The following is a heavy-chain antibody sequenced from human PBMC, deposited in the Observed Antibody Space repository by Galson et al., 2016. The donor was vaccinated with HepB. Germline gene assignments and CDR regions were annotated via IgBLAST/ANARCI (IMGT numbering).Heavy chain of an antibody. V-gene: IGHV4-30-2*02. CDR3: VAVPRRIGHY. CDR1: GGSMSSGGYS. D-gene: IGHD2-15*01. Sequence: TLSLTCAVSGGSMSSGGYSWSWIRQPPGKGLEWIGYIYHSGSTYYNPSLKSRVTISVDTSKNQFSLKLSSVTAADTAVYYCVAVPRRIGHYWGQGTLVTVSS. J-gene: IGHJ4*02. CDR2: IYHSGST.